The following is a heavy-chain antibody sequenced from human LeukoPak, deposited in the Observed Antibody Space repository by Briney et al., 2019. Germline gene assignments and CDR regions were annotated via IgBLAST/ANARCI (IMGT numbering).Heavy chain of an antibody. CDR1: GFTFSSYS. Sequence: SGGSLRLSCAASGFTFSSYSMNWVRQAPGKGLEWVSSISSSSSYIYYADSVKGRFTISRDNAKNSLYLQMNSLRAEDTAVYYCARESRSQLYLSVYYYYGMDVWGQGTTVTVSS. J-gene: IGHJ6*02. D-gene: IGHD1-1*01. V-gene: IGHV3-21*01. CDR2: ISSSSSYI. CDR3: ARESRSQLYLSVYYYYGMDV.